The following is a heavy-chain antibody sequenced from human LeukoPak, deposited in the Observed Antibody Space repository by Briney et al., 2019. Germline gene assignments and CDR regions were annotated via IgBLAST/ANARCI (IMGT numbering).Heavy chain of an antibody. CDR3: ARSRGRPHYYGMDV. CDR2: IIPIFGTA. Sequence: GASVKVSCKASGGTFSSYAISWVRQAPGQGLEWMGGIIPIFGTANYAREFQGRVTITADESTSTAYMELSSLRSEDTAVYYCARSRGRPHYYGMDVWGQGTTVTVSS. V-gene: IGHV1-69*13. D-gene: IGHD5-12*01. CDR1: GGTFSSYA. J-gene: IGHJ6*02.